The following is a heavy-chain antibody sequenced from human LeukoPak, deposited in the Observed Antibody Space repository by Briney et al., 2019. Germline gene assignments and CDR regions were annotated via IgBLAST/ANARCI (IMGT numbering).Heavy chain of an antibody. CDR1: GGSFSGYY. V-gene: IGHV4-34*01. CDR3: ARGELRFLNYYYYGMDV. D-gene: IGHD3-3*01. CDR2: INHSGGT. J-gene: IGHJ6*02. Sequence: PSETLSLTCAVYGGSFSGYYWSWIRQPPGKGLEWIGEINHSGGTNYNPSLKSRVTISVDTSKNQFSLKLSSVTAADTAVYYCARGELRFLNYYYYGMDVWGQGTTVTVSS.